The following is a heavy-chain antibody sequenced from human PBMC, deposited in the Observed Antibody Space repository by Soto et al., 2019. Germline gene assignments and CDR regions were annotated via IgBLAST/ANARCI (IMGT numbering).Heavy chain of an antibody. CDR3: ARDPSVANYWYFDL. J-gene: IGHJ2*01. Sequence: QVQLQESGPGLVKPSQTLSLPCTVSGGSISSGGNYWIWIRQHPVQGLEWIGYIYYSGSTYYNPSLKSRVTISVDTSKNQFSVKLSSVTASDTAVYYCARDPSVANYWYFDLWGRGTLVTVSS. D-gene: IGHD2-15*01. V-gene: IGHV4-31*03. CDR2: IYYSGST. CDR1: GGSISSGGNY.